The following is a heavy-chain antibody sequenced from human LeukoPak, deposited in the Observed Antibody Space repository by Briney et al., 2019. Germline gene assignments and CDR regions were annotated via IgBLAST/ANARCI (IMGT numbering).Heavy chain of an antibody. Sequence: PSETLSLTCTVSGGSISSYYWTWIRQSPGKGLEWIGFFHHSGSTNYNPSFKSRVTISADTSNNHFSLRLTSVTAADTAVYYCAVGWLPDKNDFWGQGTLVTVSA. J-gene: IGHJ4*02. CDR2: FHHSGST. CDR3: AVGWLPDKNDF. V-gene: IGHV4-59*01. D-gene: IGHD5-24*01. CDR1: GGSISSYY.